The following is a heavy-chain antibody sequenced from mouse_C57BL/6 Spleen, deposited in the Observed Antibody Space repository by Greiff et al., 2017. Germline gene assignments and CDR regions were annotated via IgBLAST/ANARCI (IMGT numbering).Heavy chain of an antibody. CDR1: GFTFSDYY. CDR3: ARETTAEYFDY. V-gene: IGHV5-16*01. Sequence: EVMLVESEGGLVQPGSSMKLSCTASGFTFSDYYMAWVRQVPEKGLEWVANINYDGSSTYYLDSLKSRFIISRDNAKNILYLQMSSLKSEDTATYYCARETTAEYFDYWGQGTTLTVSS. D-gene: IGHD1-2*01. J-gene: IGHJ2*01. CDR2: INYDGSST.